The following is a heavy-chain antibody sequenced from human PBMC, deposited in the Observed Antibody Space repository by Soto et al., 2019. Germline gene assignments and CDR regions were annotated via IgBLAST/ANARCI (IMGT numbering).Heavy chain of an antibody. CDR3: ARDSGSSPTLDY. CDR2: ISYDGSNK. Sequence: QVQLVESGGGVVQPGRSLRLSCAASGFTFSSYAMHWVRQAPGKGLEWVAVISYDGSNKYYADSVKGRFTISRDNSKNTLYLQMNSLRAEDTAVYYCARDSGSSPTLDYWGQGTLVTVSS. CDR1: GFTFSSYA. V-gene: IGHV3-30-3*01. J-gene: IGHJ4*02. D-gene: IGHD6-13*01.